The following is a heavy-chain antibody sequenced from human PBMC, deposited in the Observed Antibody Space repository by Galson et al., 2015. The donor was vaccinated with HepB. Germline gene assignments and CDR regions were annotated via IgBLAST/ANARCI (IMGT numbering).Heavy chain of an antibody. J-gene: IGHJ6*02. CDR1: GITFSSYA. D-gene: IGHD4-17*01. Sequence: SLRLSCAASGITFSSYAMNWVRQAPGKGLEWVSVISGSGSGGRTYDADSVKGRFTISRDDSKNTLYLQMNSLRADDTAVYYCAKDDNEYGDYAVGQYSYYYGMDVWGQGTTVTVSS. V-gene: IGHV3-23*01. CDR2: ISGSGSGGRT. CDR3: AKDDNEYGDYAVGQYSYYYGMDV.